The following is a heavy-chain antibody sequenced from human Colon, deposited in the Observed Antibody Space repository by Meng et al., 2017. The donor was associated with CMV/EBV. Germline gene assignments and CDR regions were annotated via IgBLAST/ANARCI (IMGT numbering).Heavy chain of an antibody. V-gene: IGHV6-1*01. Sequence: SQTPSLTGVISGDSVSSNSVGWNWIRQSPSRGLEWLGRTYYRSRWLHDYALSVKSRIIINADTSTNQFSLHLSSVTPEDTAVYYCARRHTSGWYYFDSWGQGTLVTVSS. D-gene: IGHD6-19*01. CDR2: TYYRSRWLH. CDR3: ARRHTSGWYYFDS. J-gene: IGHJ4*02. CDR1: GDSVSSNSVG.